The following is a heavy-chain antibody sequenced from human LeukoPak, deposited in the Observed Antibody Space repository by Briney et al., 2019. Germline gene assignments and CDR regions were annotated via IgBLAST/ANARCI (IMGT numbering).Heavy chain of an antibody. Sequence: GESLKISCKGSGYSFSTYWIGLVRQMPGKGLEWMGIIYPGDSDTRYSPSFQGQVTISADKSISTAYPQWSSLKASDTAMYYCATSLRSSGWGFDYWGQGTLVTVSS. CDR2: IYPGDSDT. CDR1: GYSFSTYW. D-gene: IGHD6-19*01. J-gene: IGHJ4*02. V-gene: IGHV5-51*01. CDR3: ATSLRSSGWGFDY.